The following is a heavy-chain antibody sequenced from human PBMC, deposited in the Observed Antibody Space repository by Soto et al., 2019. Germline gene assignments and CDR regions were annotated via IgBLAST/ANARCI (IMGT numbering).Heavy chain of an antibody. J-gene: IGHJ4*02. CDR2: ISSSSSYI. V-gene: IGHV3-21*01. CDR1: GFTFSSYA. CDR3: VRARSTDSRPDY. Sequence: GGSLRLSCAASGFTFSSYAMHWVRQAPGKGLEWVSSISSSSSYIYYADSLKGRFTISRDNAKNSLFLQLDSLRAEDTAVYFCVRARSTDSRPDYWGQGTLVTVSS. D-gene: IGHD3-22*01.